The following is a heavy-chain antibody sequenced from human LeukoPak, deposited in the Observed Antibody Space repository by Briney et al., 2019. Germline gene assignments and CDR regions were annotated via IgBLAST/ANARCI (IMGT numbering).Heavy chain of an antibody. V-gene: IGHV3-74*01. CDR3: ARELPREVTLDS. CDR1: GFTFIGYE. Sequence: GSLRLSCTASGFTFIGYEMHWVRQAPGKGLVWVSRINPDGSRTSYADSVNGRFTISRDNAKNTLSLHMNSLRADDTGVYYCARELPREVTLDSWGQGTPVTVSS. CDR2: INPDGSRT. D-gene: IGHD2-21*02. J-gene: IGHJ5*01.